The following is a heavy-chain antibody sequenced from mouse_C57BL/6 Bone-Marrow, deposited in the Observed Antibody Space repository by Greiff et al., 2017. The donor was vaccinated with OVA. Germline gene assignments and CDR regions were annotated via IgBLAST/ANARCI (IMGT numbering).Heavy chain of an antibody. CDR2: IDPSDSYT. CDR1: GYTFTSYW. CDR3: VGVVAY. J-gene: IGHJ3*01. V-gene: IGHV1-50*01. Sequence: QVQLQQPGAELVKPGASVKLSCKASGYTFTSYWMQWVKQRPGQGLEWIGEIDPSDSYTNYNQKFKGKATLTVDTSSSTAYIQLSSLTSEDSAVYYCVGVVAYWGQGTLVTVSA.